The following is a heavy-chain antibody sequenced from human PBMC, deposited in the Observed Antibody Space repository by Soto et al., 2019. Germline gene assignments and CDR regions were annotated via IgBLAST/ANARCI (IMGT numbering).Heavy chain of an antibody. V-gene: IGHV4-39*01. CDR1: GGSISSSPYY. D-gene: IGHD1-1*01. CDR3: ARHGPLTNNWNQLNC. CDR2: IYYNGNT. J-gene: IGHJ4*02. Sequence: QLQLQESGPGPVKPSETLSLTCTVSGGSISSSPYYWAWIRQPPGKGLQWIGNIYYNGNTFYNPSLRSRVTISIDTSKSQFSLGLRSVTASDTAVYYCARHGPLTNNWNQLNCWGQGTLVTVSS.